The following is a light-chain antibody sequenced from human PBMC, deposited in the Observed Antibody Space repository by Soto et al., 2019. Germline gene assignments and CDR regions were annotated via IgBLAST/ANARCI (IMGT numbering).Light chain of an antibody. V-gene: IGLV2-14*03. Sequence: QSVLTQPASVSGSPGQSITISCTGTSSDVGAYDYVSWYQQHPDKAPKLMIYEVSNRPSGVSNRFSGSKSVNTATLTFSGFQADDEADYYCSSYTSSSTRVFGTGTKVTVL. CDR3: SSYTSSSTRV. CDR2: EVS. CDR1: SSDVGAYDY. J-gene: IGLJ1*01.